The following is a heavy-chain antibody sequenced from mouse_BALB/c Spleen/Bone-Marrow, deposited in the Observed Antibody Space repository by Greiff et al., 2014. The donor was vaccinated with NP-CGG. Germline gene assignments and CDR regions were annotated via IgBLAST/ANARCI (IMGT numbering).Heavy chain of an antibody. D-gene: IGHD2-1*01. Sequence: VHLVESGAELAKPGASVKMSCKASGYTFTSYWMHWVKQRPGQGLEWIGYINPSTGYTAYNQKFRDKATLTADESSNTAYMQLSSLTSEDSAVYYCARGNYEAMDYWGQGTSVTVSS. CDR2: INPSTGYT. J-gene: IGHJ4*01. CDR3: ARGNYEAMDY. V-gene: IGHV1-7*01. CDR1: GYTFTSYW.